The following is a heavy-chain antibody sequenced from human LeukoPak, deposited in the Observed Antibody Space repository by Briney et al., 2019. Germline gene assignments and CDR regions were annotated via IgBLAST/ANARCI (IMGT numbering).Heavy chain of an antibody. CDR3: AKGAYDYIEIAYFDY. J-gene: IGHJ4*02. CDR2: ISSSSSYI. V-gene: IGHV3-21*04. D-gene: IGHD5-12*01. Sequence: GGSLRLSCAASGFTFSSYAMSWVRQALGKGLEWVSSISSSSSYIYYADSVKGRFTIPRDKSKNTLYLQMNSLRAEDTAVYYCAKGAYDYIEIAYFDYWGQGSLVTVSS. CDR1: GFTFSSYA.